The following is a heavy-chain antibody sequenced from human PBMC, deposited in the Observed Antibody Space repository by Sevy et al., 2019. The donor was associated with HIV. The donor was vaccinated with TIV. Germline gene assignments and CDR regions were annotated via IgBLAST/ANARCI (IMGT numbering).Heavy chain of an antibody. D-gene: IGHD3-22*01. CDR1: GFTFSNYA. CDR3: ARGGYYYDNAAYYALDS. CDR2: IWSDGAYQ. V-gene: IGHV3-33*01. Sequence: GGSPRLSCAATGFTFSNYAMHWVRQAPGKGLEWVAIIWSDGAYQYHGDSVKGRFTISRDNSKNTLYLQMNNVRVEDTAVYYCARGGYYYDNAAYYALDSWGQGTLVTVSS. J-gene: IGHJ4*02.